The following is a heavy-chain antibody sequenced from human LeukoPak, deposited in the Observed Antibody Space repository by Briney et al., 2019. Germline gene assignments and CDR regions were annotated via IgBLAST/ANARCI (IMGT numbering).Heavy chain of an antibody. CDR2: IYTSGST. V-gene: IGHV4-4*07. J-gene: IGHJ4*02. CDR3: ARGIAARPKRDYFDY. Sequence: PSETLSLTCTVSGGSISSYYWTWMRQPAGKGLEWIGRIYTSGSTNYNPSLKSRVSMSVDTTKNQFSLKLSSVTAADTAVYYCARGIAARPKRDYFDYWGQGTLVTVSS. D-gene: IGHD6-6*01. CDR1: GGSISSYY.